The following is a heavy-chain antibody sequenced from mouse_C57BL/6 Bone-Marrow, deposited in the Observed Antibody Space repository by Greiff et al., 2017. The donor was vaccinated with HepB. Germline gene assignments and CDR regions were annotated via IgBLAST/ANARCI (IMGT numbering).Heavy chain of an antibody. J-gene: IGHJ2*01. CDR2: IYPGDGDT. CDR3: ASPLYYSNYEGYFDY. Sequence: VKLVESGPELVKPGASVKISCKASGYAFSSSWMNWVKQRPGKGLEWIGRIYPGDGDTNYNGKFKGKATLTADKSSSTAYMQLSSLTSEDSAVYFCASPLYYSNYEGYFDYWGQGTTLTVSS. CDR1: GYAFSSSW. V-gene: IGHV1-82*01. D-gene: IGHD2-5*01.